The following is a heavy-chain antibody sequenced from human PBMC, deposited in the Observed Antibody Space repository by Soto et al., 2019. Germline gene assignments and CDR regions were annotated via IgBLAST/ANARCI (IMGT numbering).Heavy chain of an antibody. D-gene: IGHD1-1*01. J-gene: IGHJ4*02. CDR3: VQGASTAPQPLVS. V-gene: IGHV3-30*03. Sequence: QVQLVESGGGVVQPGRSLRLSCAASGFIFRNFGMHWVRRAPGKGLEWVATISGDGNDKYYPDSMKGRCTISRDNFNNTLYLQLNSLRPEDTAVYHCVQGASTAPQPLVSWGQGVLVTFSS. CDR2: ISGDGNDK. CDR1: GFIFRNFG.